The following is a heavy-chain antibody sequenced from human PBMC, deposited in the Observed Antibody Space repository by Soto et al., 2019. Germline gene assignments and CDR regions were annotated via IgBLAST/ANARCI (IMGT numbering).Heavy chain of an antibody. CDR2: MNPNSGNT. V-gene: IGHV1-8*01. D-gene: IGHD3-22*01. J-gene: IGHJ5*02. CDR3: ARWGYYDSSGPVGFDP. CDR1: GYTFTSYD. Sequence: ASVKVSCKASGYTFTSYDINWVRQATGQGLEWMGWMNPNSGNTGYAQKFQGRVTMTRNTSISTAYMELSSLRSEDTAVYYCARWGYYDSSGPVGFDPWAREPWSPSPQ.